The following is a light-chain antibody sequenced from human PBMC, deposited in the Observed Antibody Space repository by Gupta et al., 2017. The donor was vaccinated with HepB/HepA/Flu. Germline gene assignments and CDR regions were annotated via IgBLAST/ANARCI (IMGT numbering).Light chain of an antibody. CDR3: QSYDSSLNVV. Sequence: QSVLTQPPSLSGAPGPRVTISCTGNSSNIGAGYGVHWYQQLPGTAPKLLIYGHSNRPSGVPDRFSGSRSGASASLAITGLQAEDEADYYCQSYDSSLNVVFGGGTKLTVL. J-gene: IGLJ2*01. V-gene: IGLV1-40*01. CDR1: SSNIGAGYG. CDR2: GHS.